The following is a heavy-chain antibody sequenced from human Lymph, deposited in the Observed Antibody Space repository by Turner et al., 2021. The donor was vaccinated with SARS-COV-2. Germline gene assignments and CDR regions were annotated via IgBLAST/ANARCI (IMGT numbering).Heavy chain of an antibody. CDR1: GFTFSDYY. CDR3: ARPNGQYSYYGMDI. Sequence: QVQLVESGVGLVKPGGSLRLSCAASGFTFSDYYMSWIRQAQGKGLEWVSYISSSSIYTNYADSVKGRFTISRDNAKNSLYLQVNSLRAEDTAVYYCARPNGQYSYYGMDIWGQGTTVTVSS. CDR2: ISSSSIYT. J-gene: IGHJ6*02. V-gene: IGHV3-11*06.